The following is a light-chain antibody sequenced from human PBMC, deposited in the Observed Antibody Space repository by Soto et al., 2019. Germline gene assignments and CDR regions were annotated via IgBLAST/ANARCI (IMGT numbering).Light chain of an antibody. Sequence: QSVLTQPRSVSGSPGQSVTISCTGTSSDVGGYNYVSWYQHHPGKAPKLMIYDVSKRPSGVPDRFSGSKSGNTASLTISGLQAEDEADYYCCSDAGSYVFGTGTKVTVL. CDR2: DVS. V-gene: IGLV2-11*01. CDR1: SSDVGGYNY. J-gene: IGLJ1*01. CDR3: CSDAGSYV.